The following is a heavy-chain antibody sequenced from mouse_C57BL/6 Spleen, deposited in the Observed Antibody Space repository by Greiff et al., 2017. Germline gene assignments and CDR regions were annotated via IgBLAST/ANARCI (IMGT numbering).Heavy chain of an antibody. V-gene: IGHV1-22*01. CDR2: INPNNGGT. CDR3: ARGGSGTRDFDY. Sequence: EVQLQQSGPELVKPGASVKMSCKASGYTFTDYNMHWVKQSHGKSLEWIGYINPNNGGTSYNQKFKGKATLTVNKSSSTAYMELRSLTSEDSAVYYCARGGSGTRDFDYWGQGTTLTVSS. CDR1: GYTFTDYN. D-gene: IGHD4-1*01. J-gene: IGHJ2*01.